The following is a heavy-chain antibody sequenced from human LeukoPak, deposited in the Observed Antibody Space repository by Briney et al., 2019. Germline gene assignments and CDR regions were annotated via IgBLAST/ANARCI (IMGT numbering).Heavy chain of an antibody. CDR3: ARMGLEMATALDY. J-gene: IGHJ4*02. CDR2: INSDGSSA. Sequence: RGTPRPSCAASGFTFSSYSMHWVRQAPGEWLWWVLRINSDGSSASYAGSVKGRFTISRANAKNTLYLQMNSLRAEDTAVYYCARMGLEMATALDYWGQGTLVTVSS. V-gene: IGHV3-74*01. D-gene: IGHD5-24*01. CDR1: GFTFSSYS.